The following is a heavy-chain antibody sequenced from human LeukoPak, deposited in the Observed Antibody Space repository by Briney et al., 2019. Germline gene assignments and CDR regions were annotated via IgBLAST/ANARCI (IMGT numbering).Heavy chain of an antibody. J-gene: IGHJ4*02. CDR1: GFTFSSYG. Sequence: GRSLRLSCAASGFTFSSYGMHWVRQAPGKGLEWVAVISYDGSNKYYADSVKGRFTISRDNSKNTLYPQMNSLRAEDTAVYYCAKLLVRGVTNYWGQGTLVTVSS. CDR2: ISYDGSNK. V-gene: IGHV3-30*18. CDR3: AKLLVRGVTNY. D-gene: IGHD3-10*01.